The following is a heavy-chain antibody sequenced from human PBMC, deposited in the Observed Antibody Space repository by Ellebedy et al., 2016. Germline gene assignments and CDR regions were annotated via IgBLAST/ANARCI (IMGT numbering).Heavy chain of an antibody. J-gene: IGHJ3*02. CDR2: ISSRGSAT. CDR1: GFNFSDHY. Sequence: GGSLRLSCAASGFNFSDHYMSWIRQAPGKGLEWVSYISSRGSATYDAASVRGRFTISRDNAKNSLYLQLNSLREEDTATYYCATSRVAREYCRDGTCRVFWAFDIWGQGTMVTVSS. D-gene: IGHD2/OR15-2a*01. V-gene: IGHV3-11*01. CDR3: ATSRVAREYCRDGTCRVFWAFDI.